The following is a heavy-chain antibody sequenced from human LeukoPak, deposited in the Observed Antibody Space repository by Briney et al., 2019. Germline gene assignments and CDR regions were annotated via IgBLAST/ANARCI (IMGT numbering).Heavy chain of an antibody. CDR1: GFTFSNYW. CDR2: IKQDGSEK. CDR3: ARVGWELRFDAFYI. Sequence: GRSLRLSCAASGFTFSNYWMGWVRQAPGKGLEWVANIKQDGSEKYYVDSVKGRFTISRDNAKKSLYLQMNSLRVEDTAVYYCARVGWELRFDAFYIWGQGTMVIVSS. D-gene: IGHD1-26*01. V-gene: IGHV3-7*05. J-gene: IGHJ3*02.